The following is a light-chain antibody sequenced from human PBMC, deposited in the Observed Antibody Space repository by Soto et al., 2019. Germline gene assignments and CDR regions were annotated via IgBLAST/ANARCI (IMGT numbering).Light chain of an antibody. J-gene: IGLJ1*01. V-gene: IGLV2-11*01. CDR1: NSDVGAYNY. CDR2: DVT. CDR3: CSYAGDTPYV. Sequence: QSVLTQPRSVSGSPVQSLTISCTGTNSDVGAYNYVSWYQQHPGKAPKLIIYDVTKRPSGVPARFSGSKSGNTATLTVSGLQAEDEADYYCCSYAGDTPYVFGAGTKLTVL.